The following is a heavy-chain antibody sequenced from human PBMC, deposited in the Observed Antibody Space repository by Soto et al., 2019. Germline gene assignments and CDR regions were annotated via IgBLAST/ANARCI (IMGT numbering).Heavy chain of an antibody. J-gene: IGHJ4*02. V-gene: IGHV3-74*01. CDR2: INSDGSST. Sequence: EVQLVESGGGLVQPWGSLRLSCAASGFTFSSYWMHWVRQAPGKGLVWVSRINSDGSSTSYADSVKGRFTISRDNAKNTLYLPMNSLRADDTAVYYCARVGVTLYYFDYWGQGTLVTVSS. D-gene: IGHD2-8*01. CDR3: ARVGVTLYYFDY. CDR1: GFTFSSYW.